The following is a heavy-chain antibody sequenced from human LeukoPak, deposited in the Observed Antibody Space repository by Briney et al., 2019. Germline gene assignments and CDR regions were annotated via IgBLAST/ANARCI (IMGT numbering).Heavy chain of an antibody. CDR2: TYYSGST. Sequence: PSETLSLTCAVYGGSFSGYYWSWIRQPPGKGLEWIGYTYYSGSTNYNPSVKSRGTISVDTSKNQVALERSPVTAAGTAVYYCVRDIVESSWSDYYYGRDVWGQGTTVTVSS. J-gene: IGHJ6*02. CDR3: VRDIVESSWSDYYYGRDV. V-gene: IGHV4-59*01. CDR1: GGSFSGYY. D-gene: IGHD2-15*01.